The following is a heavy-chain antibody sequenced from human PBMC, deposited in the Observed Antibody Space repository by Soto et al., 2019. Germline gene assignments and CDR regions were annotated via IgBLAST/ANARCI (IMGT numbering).Heavy chain of an antibody. CDR1: GGTFSSYA. V-gene: IGHV1-69*06. CDR3: ARGATVTHQQYDYYYGMDV. J-gene: IGHJ6*02. Sequence: QVQLVQSGAEVKKPGSSVKVSCKASGGTFSSYAISWVRQAPGQGLEWMGGIIPIFGTANYAQKFQGRVTITADKSTSTAYMELSSLRSEDTAVYYCARGATVTHQQYDYYYGMDVWGQGTTVTVSS. CDR2: IIPIFGTA. D-gene: IGHD4-4*01.